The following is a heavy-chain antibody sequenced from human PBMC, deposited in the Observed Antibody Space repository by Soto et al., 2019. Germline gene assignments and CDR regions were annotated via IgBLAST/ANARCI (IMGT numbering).Heavy chain of an antibody. CDR3: ARGRFEYSSSSGPDAFDI. V-gene: IGHV3-13*01. J-gene: IGHJ3*02. CDR1: GFTFSSYD. D-gene: IGHD6-6*01. Sequence: GGSLRLSCAASGFTFSSYDMHWVRQATGKGLEWVSAIGTAGDTYYPGSVKGRFTISRENAKNSLYLQMNSLRAGDTALYYCARGRFEYSSSSGPDAFDIWCKGTMVTVSS. CDR2: IGTAGDT.